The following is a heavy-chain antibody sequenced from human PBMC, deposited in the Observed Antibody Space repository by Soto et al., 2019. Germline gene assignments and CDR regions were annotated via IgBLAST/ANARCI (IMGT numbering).Heavy chain of an antibody. D-gene: IGHD2-2*01. CDR1: RFTFDNYA. J-gene: IGHJ3*02. Sequence: EVQLVESGGGLVQPGRSLRLSCAASRFTFDNYAMHWVRQAPGKGLEWVSGISWNSGSIGYADSVKGRFTISRDNAKNSLYLQMNSLRAEDTALYYCAKEMRYCSSTSCYGKAFDIWGQGTMVTVSS. CDR2: ISWNSGSI. V-gene: IGHV3-9*01. CDR3: AKEMRYCSSTSCYGKAFDI.